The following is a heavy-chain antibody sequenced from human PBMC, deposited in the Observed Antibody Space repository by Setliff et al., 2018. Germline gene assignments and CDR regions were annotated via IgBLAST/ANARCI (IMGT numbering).Heavy chain of an antibody. V-gene: IGHV2-5*01. Sequence: SGPTLVNPTQTLTLTCTFSGFSLSTSLVGVGWIRQPPGKALEWLALIYWNDEKRYSPSLKSRLTITKDTSKNQVVLTMTNMDPVDTATYYCAHIAGGGNXPRQDYWGQGTLVTVSS. J-gene: IGHJ4*02. CDR2: IYWNDEK. D-gene: IGHD2-21*01. CDR3: AHIAGGGNXPRQDY. CDR1: GFSLSTSLVG.